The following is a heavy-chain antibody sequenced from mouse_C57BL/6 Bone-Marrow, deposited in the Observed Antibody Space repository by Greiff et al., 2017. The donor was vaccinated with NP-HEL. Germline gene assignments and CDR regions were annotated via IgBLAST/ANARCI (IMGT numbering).Heavy chain of an antibody. D-gene: IGHD1-1*01. Sequence: VQLVESGAELMKPGASVKLSCKATGYTFTGYWIEWVKQRPGHGLEWIGEILPGSGSTNYNEKFKGKATFTADTSSNTAYMQLSSLTTEDSAIYYCARRADYYGSSYVGYFDYWGQGTTLTVSS. V-gene: IGHV1-9*01. CDR1: GYTFTGYW. CDR2: ILPGSGST. CDR3: ARRADYYGSSYVGYFDY. J-gene: IGHJ2*01.